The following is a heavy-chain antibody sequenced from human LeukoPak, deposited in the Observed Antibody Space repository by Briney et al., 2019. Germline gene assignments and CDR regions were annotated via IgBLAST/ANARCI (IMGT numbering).Heavy chain of an antibody. V-gene: IGHV4-4*07. D-gene: IGHD3-3*01. J-gene: IGHJ4*02. Sequence: SETLSLTCTVSGGSISSYYWSWIRQPAGKGLEWIGRIYTSGSTNYNSSLKSRVTISVDTPKNQFSLKLSSVTAADTAVYYCARGDLKSGSNWGQGTLVTVSS. CDR1: GGSISSYY. CDR2: IYTSGST. CDR3: ARGDLKSGSN.